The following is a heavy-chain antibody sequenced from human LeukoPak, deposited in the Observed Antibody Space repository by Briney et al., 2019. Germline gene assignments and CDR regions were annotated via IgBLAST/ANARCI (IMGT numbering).Heavy chain of an antibody. CDR2: ISGNTGST. Sequence: PGGSLRLSCAASGFTLSSYAMSWVRQAPGKGLEWVSLISGNTGSTYYADSVKGRFTISRDITKNTLYLQMDSLRAEDTAVYYCAKDRKWLRLRGSDGEHFDYWGQGTLVTVSS. D-gene: IGHD5-12*01. V-gene: IGHV3-23*01. J-gene: IGHJ4*02. CDR3: AKDRKWLRLRGSDGEHFDY. CDR1: GFTLSSYA.